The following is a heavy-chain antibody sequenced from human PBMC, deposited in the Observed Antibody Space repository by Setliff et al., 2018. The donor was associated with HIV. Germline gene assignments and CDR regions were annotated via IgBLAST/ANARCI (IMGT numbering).Heavy chain of an antibody. CDR1: GGSFSDYY. J-gene: IGHJ5*02. Sequence: PSETLSLTCAVYGGSFSDYYWNWVRQPPGKGLEWIGEINYSGDTTYNPSLKNRVNMFIDTSKKQFSLKVSSVTAADTAVYYCVRQHGDYAFGPWGQGTLVTAPQ. CDR3: VRQHGDYAFGP. V-gene: IGHV4-34*01. D-gene: IGHD4-17*01. CDR2: INYSGDT.